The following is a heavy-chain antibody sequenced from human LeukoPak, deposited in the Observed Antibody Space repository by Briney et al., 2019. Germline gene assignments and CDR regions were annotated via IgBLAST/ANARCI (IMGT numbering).Heavy chain of an antibody. J-gene: IGHJ4*02. D-gene: IGHD1-26*01. CDR1: GFTFSSYA. CDR3: AKAHSGSFYSGIH. V-gene: IGHV3-23*01. Sequence: GGSLRLSCAASGFTFSSYAMSWVRQAPGKGLEWVSDISGGGATTFYADSVKGRFTISRDNSKNTLYLQLSSLRAEDTAVYYCAKAHSGSFYSGIHWGQGTLVTVSS. CDR2: ISGGGATT.